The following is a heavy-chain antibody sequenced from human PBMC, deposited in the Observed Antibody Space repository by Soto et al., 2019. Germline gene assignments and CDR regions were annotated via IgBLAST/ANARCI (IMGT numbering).Heavy chain of an antibody. CDR1: RGSITSYY. CDR2: IIYTXHI. J-gene: IGHJ4*02. CDR3: VRHAQWLLRAY. V-gene: IGHV4-59*04. Sequence: XXTLSLTCTVSRGSITSYYWSWIRQPPGKGLERIAXIIYTXHIMHNPSPQXXLTLFADXXKNQPSLKLTSVTAADTAVYYCVRHAQWLLRAYWGQGSLVTVSS. D-gene: IGHD5-12*01.